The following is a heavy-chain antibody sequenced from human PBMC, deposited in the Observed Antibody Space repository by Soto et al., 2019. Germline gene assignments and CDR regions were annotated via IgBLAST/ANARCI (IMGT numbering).Heavy chain of an antibody. V-gene: IGHV3-33*01. CDR2: IWYDGSNK. CDR1: GFTFSSYG. D-gene: IGHD5-12*01. CDR3: ARDRGYSGYDSLDY. J-gene: IGHJ4*02. Sequence: QVPLVESGGGVVQPGRSLRLSCAASGFTFSSYGMHWVRQAPGKGLEWVAVIWYDGSNKYYADSVKGRFTISRDNSKNTLYLQMNSLRAEDTAVYYCARDRGYSGYDSLDYWGQGTLVTVSS.